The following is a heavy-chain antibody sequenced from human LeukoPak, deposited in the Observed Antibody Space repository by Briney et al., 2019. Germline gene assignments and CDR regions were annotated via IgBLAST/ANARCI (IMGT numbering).Heavy chain of an antibody. CDR3: AKVYSYGLFEYFDY. CDR1: GFTFSSYA. J-gene: IGHJ4*02. CDR2: ISGSGGST. V-gene: IGHV3-23*01. Sequence: GGSLRLSCAASGFTFSSYAMSWVRQAPGKGLEWVSAISGSGGSTCYADSVKGRFTISRDNSKNTLYLQMNSLRAEDSAVYYCAKVYSYGLFEYFDYWGQGTLVTVSS. D-gene: IGHD5-18*01.